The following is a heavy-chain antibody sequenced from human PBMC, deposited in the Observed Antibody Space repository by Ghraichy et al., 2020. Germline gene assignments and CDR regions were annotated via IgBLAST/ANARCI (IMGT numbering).Heavy chain of an antibody. CDR3: AKETGVGWLLAIDY. V-gene: IGHV3-23*01. Sequence: GGSLRLSCAASGFTFSSYAMSWVRQAPWKGLEWVSAITDSGGSTSFADSVKGRFTISRDNSKNTLYLQMTSLRAEDTAVYYCAKETGVGWLLAIDYWGQGTLVTVSS. J-gene: IGHJ4*02. CDR2: ITDSGGST. D-gene: IGHD2-21*02. CDR1: GFTFSSYA.